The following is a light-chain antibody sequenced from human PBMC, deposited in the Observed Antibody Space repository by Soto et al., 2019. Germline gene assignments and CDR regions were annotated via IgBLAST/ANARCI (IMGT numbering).Light chain of an antibody. Sequence: QSVLTQPPSASGTPGQRVTISCSGSSSNIGHNPVNWYQQLPGTAPKLLIYSNSHRPSGVPDRFPGSKSGTSASLAISGLQSEDEADYYCAAWDDSLTGSWVFGGGTKLTVL. J-gene: IGLJ3*02. V-gene: IGLV1-44*01. CDR1: SSNIGHNP. CDR2: SNS. CDR3: AAWDDSLTGSWV.